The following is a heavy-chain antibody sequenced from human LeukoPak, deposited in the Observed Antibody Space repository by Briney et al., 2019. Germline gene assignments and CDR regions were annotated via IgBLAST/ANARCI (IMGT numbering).Heavy chain of an antibody. V-gene: IGHV3-23*01. CDR2: ISGSGGST. D-gene: IGHD6-19*01. Sequence: GGSLRLSCAASGFTFSSYWMSWVRQAPGKGLEWVSAISGSGGSTYCADSVKGRFTISRDNSKNTLYLQMNSLRAEDTAVYYCAKDLVAGYYYCYGMDVWGQGTTVTVSS. CDR3: AKDLVAGYYYCYGMDV. J-gene: IGHJ6*02. CDR1: GFTFSSYW.